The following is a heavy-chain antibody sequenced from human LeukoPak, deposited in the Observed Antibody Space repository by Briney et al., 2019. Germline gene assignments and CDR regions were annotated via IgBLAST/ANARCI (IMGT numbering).Heavy chain of an antibody. CDR1: GGPISSGTYY. J-gene: IGHJ6*03. CDR2: IDGSGST. Sequence: SQTLSLTCRVSGGPISSGTYYWGWIRQPAGKGLEWIVRIDGSGSTNYNPFLKSPLNMSIDTSKNQISLRLRSVTAADTAVYYCARNRRYYDVLTGSPSFYYYMDVWGRGGTVTISS. CDR3: ARNRRYYDVLTGSPSFYYYMDV. D-gene: IGHD3-9*01. V-gene: IGHV4-61*02.